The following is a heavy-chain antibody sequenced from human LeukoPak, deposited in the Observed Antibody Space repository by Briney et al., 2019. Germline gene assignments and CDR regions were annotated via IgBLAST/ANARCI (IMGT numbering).Heavy chain of an antibody. J-gene: IGHJ6*02. CDR3: ARDRDSSGYYYGMDV. V-gene: IGHV3-21*01. CDR2: ISSSSSYT. D-gene: IGHD3-22*01. Sequence: GGSLRLSCAASGFTFSSYSMNWVRQAPGKGLEWVSSISSSSSYTYYADSVKGRFTISRDNAKNSLYLQMNSLRAEDTAVYYCARDRDSSGYYYGMDVWGQGTTVTVSS. CDR1: GFTFSSYS.